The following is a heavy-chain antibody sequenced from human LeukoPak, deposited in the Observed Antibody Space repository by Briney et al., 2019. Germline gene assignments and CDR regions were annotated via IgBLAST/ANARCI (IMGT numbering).Heavy chain of an antibody. D-gene: IGHD5-12*01. CDR2: INPGGGST. Sequence: ASVKVSCKASGYTFTSYYMHWVRQAPGQGLEWMGIINPGGGSTSYAQKFQGRVTMTRDMSTSTVYMELSSLRSEDTALYYCAKDIVATIKGWFDPWGQGTLVTVSS. V-gene: IGHV1-46*01. J-gene: IGHJ5*02. CDR1: GYTFTSYY. CDR3: AKDIVATIKGWFDP.